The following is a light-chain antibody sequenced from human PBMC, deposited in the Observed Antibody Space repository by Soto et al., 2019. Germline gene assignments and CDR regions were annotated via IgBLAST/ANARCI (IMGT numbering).Light chain of an antibody. CDR1: SSNIGSNT. V-gene: IGLV1-44*01. CDR3: AAWDDSLNGQVV. Sequence: QAVVTQPPPASGTPGQRVTISCSGSSSNIGSNTVNWYQQLPGTAPKLLIYSNNQRPSGVPDRFSGSKSGTSASLAISGLQSEDEADYYCAAWDDSLNGQVVFGGGTKLTVL. CDR2: SNN. J-gene: IGLJ2*01.